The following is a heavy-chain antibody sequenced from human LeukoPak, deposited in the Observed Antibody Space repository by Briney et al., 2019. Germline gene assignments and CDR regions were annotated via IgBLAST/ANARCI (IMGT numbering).Heavy chain of an antibody. Sequence: GGPLRLSCAASGFTFDDYGMSWVRQASGKGLEWVSGINWNGGSTGYVDSVKGRFTISRDNAKNSLYLQMNSLRPEDTAIYYCAKLFESGTYNNFFHYWGQGTLVTVFS. CDR3: AKLFESGTYNNFFHY. D-gene: IGHD3-10*01. CDR2: INWNGGST. V-gene: IGHV3-20*04. CDR1: GFTFDDYG. J-gene: IGHJ4*02.